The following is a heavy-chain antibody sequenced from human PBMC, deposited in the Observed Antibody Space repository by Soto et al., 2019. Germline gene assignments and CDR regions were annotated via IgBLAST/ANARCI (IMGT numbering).Heavy chain of an antibody. V-gene: IGHV5-51*01. CDR2: IYPGDSDT. D-gene: IGHD3-10*01. J-gene: IGHJ5*02. CDR3: TRSYYYGSGTPTGWFDP. Sequence: GESLKISCKGSGYSFTSYWIGWVRQMPGKGLEWMGIIYPGDSDTRYSPSFQGQVTISADKSISTAYLQWSSLKASDTAMYYCTRSYYYGSGTPTGWFDPWGQGTLVTISS. CDR1: GYSFTSYW.